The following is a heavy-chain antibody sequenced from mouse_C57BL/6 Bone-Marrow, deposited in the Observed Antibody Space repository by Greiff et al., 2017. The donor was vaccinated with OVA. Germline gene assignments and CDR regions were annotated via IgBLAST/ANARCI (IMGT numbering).Heavy chain of an antibody. CDR3: ARWSDYGDYFDY. D-gene: IGHD2-4*01. J-gene: IGHJ2*01. CDR2: IYPGSGNT. Sequence: VQLQESGAELVRPGASVKLSCKASGYTFTDYSINWVKQRPGQGLEWIARIYPGSGNTYYNEKFKGKATLTAEKSSSTAYMQLSSLTSEDSAVYFCARWSDYGDYFDYWGQGTTLTVSS. V-gene: IGHV1-76*01. CDR1: GYTFTDYS.